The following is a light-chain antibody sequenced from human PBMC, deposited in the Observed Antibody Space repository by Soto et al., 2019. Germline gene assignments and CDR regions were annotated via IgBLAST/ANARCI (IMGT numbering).Light chain of an antibody. J-gene: IGKJ1*01. V-gene: IGKV3-15*01. CDR2: GAS. Sequence: EIVLTQSPGTLSLSPGERATLSCGASQTVTSTSLAWYQQKPGQAPRLLIHGASTRATGIPARFSGSGSGTEFTLTISSLQSEDFAVYYCQQYHNWPPWTFGQGTKVDIK. CDR1: QTVTSTS. CDR3: QQYHNWPPWT.